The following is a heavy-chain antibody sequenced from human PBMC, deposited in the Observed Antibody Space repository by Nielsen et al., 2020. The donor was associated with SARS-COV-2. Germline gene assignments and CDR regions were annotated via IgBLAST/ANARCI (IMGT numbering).Heavy chain of an antibody. D-gene: IGHD3-22*01. CDR2: IHYSGTP. J-gene: IGHJ4*02. CDR3: ARRSSGGYARRFFDY. CDR1: GGPISIGSYY. V-gene: IGHV4-39*01. Sequence: SETLSLTCTVSGGPISIGSYYWGWIRQPPGKGLEWIGYIHYSGTPYYNPSLQSRVTISVDTSKNQFSLKLNSVTAADTAFYYCARRSSGGYARRFFDYWGQEALVTVSS.